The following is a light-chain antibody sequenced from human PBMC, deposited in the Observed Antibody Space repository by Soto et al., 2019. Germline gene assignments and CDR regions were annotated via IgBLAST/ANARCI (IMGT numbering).Light chain of an antibody. CDR1: QSLLHSNGYNC. J-gene: IGKJ1*01. Sequence: DIVMTQSPLSLPVTPGEPSSISCRSSQSLLHSNGYNCLDCYLQKPGQSPQLLIYLGSNRASGVPDRFSGSGSGTDFTLKISRVEAEDVGVYYCMQPLQSWTFGQGTKVDIK. CDR2: LGS. V-gene: IGKV2-28*01. CDR3: MQPLQSWT.